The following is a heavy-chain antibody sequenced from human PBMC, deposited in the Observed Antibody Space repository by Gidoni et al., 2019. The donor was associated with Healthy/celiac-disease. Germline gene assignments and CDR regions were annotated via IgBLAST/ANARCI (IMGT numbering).Heavy chain of an antibody. D-gene: IGHD3-10*01. J-gene: IGHJ3*02. CDR1: CGSISSYY. Sequence: QVQLQESGPGLVKPSATLSLTFTVSCGSISSYYWSWIRQPPGKGLEWIGYIYYSGSTNYNPSLKSRVTISVDTSKNQFSLKLSSVTAADTAVYYCARDRGPGGAFDIWGQGTMVTVSS. V-gene: IGHV4-59*01. CDR2: IYYSGST. CDR3: ARDRGPGGAFDI.